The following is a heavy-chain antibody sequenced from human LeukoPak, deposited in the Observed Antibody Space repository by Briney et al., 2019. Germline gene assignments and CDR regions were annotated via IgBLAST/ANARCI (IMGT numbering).Heavy chain of an antibody. Sequence: SEALSLTCTVSGGSISSFYWSWIRQPPGKGLEWIGYIYYKGNTNYSPSLTSRVTISLDTSKNQFSLKLSSLTAADTAVYYCARSYSSGSYYSPFDPWGQGTLVTVSS. V-gene: IGHV4-59*01. J-gene: IGHJ5*02. CDR1: GGSISSFY. D-gene: IGHD3-10*01. CDR2: IYYKGNT. CDR3: ARSYSSGSYYSPFDP.